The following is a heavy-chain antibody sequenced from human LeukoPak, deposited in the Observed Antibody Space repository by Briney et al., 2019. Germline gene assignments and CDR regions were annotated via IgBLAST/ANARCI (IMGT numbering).Heavy chain of an antibody. Sequence: GGSLRLSCAASGFTFSSYGMHWVRQAPGKGLEWVAVIWYDGSNKYYADSVKGRFTISRDNSKNTLYLQMNSLRAEDTAVYYCASGIQLWPFYGMDVWGQGTTVTVSS. D-gene: IGHD5-18*01. CDR1: GFTFSSYG. CDR2: IWYDGSNK. J-gene: IGHJ6*02. CDR3: ASGIQLWPFYGMDV. V-gene: IGHV3-33*01.